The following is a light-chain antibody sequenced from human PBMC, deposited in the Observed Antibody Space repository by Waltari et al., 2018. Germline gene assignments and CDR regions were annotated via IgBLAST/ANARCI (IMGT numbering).Light chain of an antibody. CDR3: CSYAGKEYV. Sequence: QSALTQPPSASGSPGPSVTIPCTGTGSDVGAYHYVSWYQLHPGKAPNLIIYDVTKPPSGVPDRFSGSKSGNTASLTVSGLQTEDEAEYYCCSYAGKEYVFGSGTKVTVL. V-gene: IGLV2-8*01. J-gene: IGLJ1*01. CDR2: DVT. CDR1: GSDVGAYHY.